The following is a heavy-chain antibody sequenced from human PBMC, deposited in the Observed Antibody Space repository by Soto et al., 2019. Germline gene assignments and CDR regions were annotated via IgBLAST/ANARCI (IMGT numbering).Heavy chain of an antibody. J-gene: IGHJ4*02. Sequence: QVRLVESGGGVVQPGRSLRLSCAASGFSFSSRAMHWVRQAPGKGLEWVAVTSYDGSKEYYDESVEGRFIISRDNSKNAVYLQMNSLRPDDSAVYYCAKDQWELHGGLDYWGQGTLVTVSS. CDR2: TSYDGSKE. CDR3: AKDQWELHGGLDY. CDR1: GFSFSSRA. D-gene: IGHD1-26*01. V-gene: IGHV3-30*18.